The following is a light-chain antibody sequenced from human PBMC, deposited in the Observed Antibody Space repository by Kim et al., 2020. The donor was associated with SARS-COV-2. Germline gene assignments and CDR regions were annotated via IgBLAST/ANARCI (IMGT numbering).Light chain of an antibody. Sequence: ASVKLTCTLSSGHSSYAISWHQQQPEKGPRFLMKVNSDGRHNKGAGIPDRFSGSSSGAERYLPISSLQSEDEAAYYCQTWGTGVWVFGGGTQLTVL. CDR2: VNSDGRH. CDR3: QTWGTGVWV. CDR1: SGHSSYA. V-gene: IGLV4-69*01. J-gene: IGLJ3*02.